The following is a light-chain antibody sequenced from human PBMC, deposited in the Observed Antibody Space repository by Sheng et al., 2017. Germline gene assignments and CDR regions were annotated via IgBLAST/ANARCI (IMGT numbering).Light chain of an antibody. V-gene: IGKV1-9*01. CDR2: AAS. CDR1: QGISSH. Sequence: DIQMTQSPSTLSASVGDTVTITCRASQGISSHLAWYQQKPGEAPKLLIYAASTLQSGVPPRFSGSGSGTDFTLSIASLQPEDFATYYCQQLNLYPGSFGQGTRLEIK. J-gene: IGKJ5*01. CDR3: QQLNLYPGS.